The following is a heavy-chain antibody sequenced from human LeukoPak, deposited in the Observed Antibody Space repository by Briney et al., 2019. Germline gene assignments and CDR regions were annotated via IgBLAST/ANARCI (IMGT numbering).Heavy chain of an antibody. CDR2: ISHSGTT. V-gene: IGHV4-59*12. CDR3: ARDRPYGKWFDP. CDR1: GGSISTYS. D-gene: IGHD3-10*01. Sequence: SETLSLTCIVSGGSISTYSWNWIRQSPGKGLEWVGYISHSGTTSYDSYFRSHVTISVDTSKNQLSLKLTSVTAADTAVYYCARDRPYGKWFDPWGQGTLVTVSS. J-gene: IGHJ5*02.